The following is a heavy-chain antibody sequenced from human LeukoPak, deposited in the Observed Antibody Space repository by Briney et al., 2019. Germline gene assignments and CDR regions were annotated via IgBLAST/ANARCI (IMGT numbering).Heavy chain of an antibody. J-gene: IGHJ4*02. V-gene: IGHV4-59*11. CDR3: ARANYYDSSGYYFPHFDY. CDR2: IYYSGST. D-gene: IGHD3-22*01. Sequence: PSETLSLTCTVSGGSISSHYWSWIRQPPGKGLEWIGYIYYSGSTNYNPSLKSRVTISVDTSKNQFSLKLSSVTAADTAVYYCARANYYDSSGYYFPHFDYWCQGTLVTVSS. CDR1: GGSISSHY.